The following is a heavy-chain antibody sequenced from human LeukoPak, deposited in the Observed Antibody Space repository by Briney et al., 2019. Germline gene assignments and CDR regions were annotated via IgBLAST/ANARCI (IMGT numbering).Heavy chain of an antibody. V-gene: IGHV4-39*01. CDR3: ARHPGRLFDY. J-gene: IGHJ4*02. CDR1: GGSISSSSFY. CDR2: IYYSGNT. Sequence: SETLSLTCTVSGGSISSSSFYWGWIRQPPGKGLEWIGSIYYSGNTYYNPSLKSRVSISVDTSRNQFSLKLSSVTAADTAVYYCARHPGRLFDYWGQGTLVTVSS.